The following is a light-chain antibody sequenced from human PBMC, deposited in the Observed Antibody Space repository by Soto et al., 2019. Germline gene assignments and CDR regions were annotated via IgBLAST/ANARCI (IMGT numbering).Light chain of an antibody. V-gene: IGLV2-14*01. CDR2: DVS. CDR1: SSDVGGYNY. CDR3: SSYTSRSALDVV. J-gene: IGLJ2*01. Sequence: QSALTQPASVSGSPGQSITISCTGTSSDVGGYNYVSWYQQHPGKSPKLMIYDVSNRPSGVSNRFSGSKSGNTASLTSSGLQAEDDADYYCSSYTSRSALDVVFGGGTQLTVL.